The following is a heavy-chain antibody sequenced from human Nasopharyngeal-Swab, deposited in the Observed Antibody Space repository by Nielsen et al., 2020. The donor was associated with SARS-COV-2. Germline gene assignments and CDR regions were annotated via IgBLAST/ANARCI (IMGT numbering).Heavy chain of an antibody. J-gene: IGHJ5*02. D-gene: IGHD2/OR15-2a*01. Sequence: VRQAPGKGLEWVAVISYDGSNKYYADSVKGRFTISRDNSKNTLYLQMNSLRAEDTAVYYCARQTSFGDWFDPWGQGTLVTVSS. V-gene: IGHV3-30*03. CDR2: ISYDGSNK. CDR3: ARQTSFGDWFDP.